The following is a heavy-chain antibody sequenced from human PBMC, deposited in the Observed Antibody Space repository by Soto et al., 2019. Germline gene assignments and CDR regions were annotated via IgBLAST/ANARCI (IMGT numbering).Heavy chain of an antibody. CDR1: GGSVSSGSYY. CDR2: IYYSGST. CDR3: ARDTDY. V-gene: IGHV4-61*01. J-gene: IGHJ4*02. Sequence: SETLSLTCTVSGGSVSSGSYYWSWIRQPPGKGLEWVGYIYYSGSTNYNPSLKSRVTISVDTSKNQFSLKLSSVTAADTPVYYCARDTDYWGQGTMGTVSS.